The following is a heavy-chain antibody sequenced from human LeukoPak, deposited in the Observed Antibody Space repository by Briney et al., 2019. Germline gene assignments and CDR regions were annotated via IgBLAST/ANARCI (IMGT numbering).Heavy chain of an antibody. CDR2: IYYSGST. D-gene: IGHD3-10*01. V-gene: IGHV4-59*12. CDR1: GGSISSYY. Sequence: SETLSLTCTVSGGSISSYYWSWIRQPPGKGLEWIGYIYYSGSTNYNPSLKSRVTISVDTSKNQFSLKLSSVTAADTAVYYCAREGEVITMVRGTRPIHNWFDPWGQGTLVTVSS. J-gene: IGHJ5*02. CDR3: AREGEVITMVRGTRPIHNWFDP.